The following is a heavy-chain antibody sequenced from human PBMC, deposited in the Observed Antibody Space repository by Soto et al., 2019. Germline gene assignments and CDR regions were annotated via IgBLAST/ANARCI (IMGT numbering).Heavy chain of an antibody. V-gene: IGHV6-1*01. D-gene: IGHD2-2*01. CDR1: GDSVSSNSAA. Sequence: LSLTCAISGDSVSSNSAAWNWIRQSPSRGLEWLGRTYYRSKWYNDYAVSVKSRITINPDTSKNQFSLQLNSVTPEDTAVYYCARVAGVYFISTSCYVERESDYYYYGMDVWGQGTTVTVS. CDR2: TYYRSKWYN. CDR3: ARVAGVYFISTSCYVERESDYYYYGMDV. J-gene: IGHJ6*02.